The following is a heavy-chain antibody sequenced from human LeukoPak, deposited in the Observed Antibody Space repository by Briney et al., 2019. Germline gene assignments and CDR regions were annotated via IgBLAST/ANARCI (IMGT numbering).Heavy chain of an antibody. CDR1: GGSFSGYY. CDR2: INHSGST. D-gene: IGHD4-17*01. V-gene: IGHV4-34*01. J-gene: IGHJ4*02. Sequence: SETLSLTCAVYGGSFSGYYWSWIRQPPGKGLEWIGEINHSGSTNYNPSLKSRVTISVDTSKNQFSLKLSSVTAADTAVYYCARALGKDYGPYFDYWGQGTLVTVSS. CDR3: ARALGKDYGPYFDY.